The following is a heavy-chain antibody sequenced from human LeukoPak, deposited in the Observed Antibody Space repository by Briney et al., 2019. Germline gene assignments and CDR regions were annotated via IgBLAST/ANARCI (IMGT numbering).Heavy chain of an antibody. CDR1: GFTFSSYG. J-gene: IGHJ3*02. V-gene: IGHV3-30*03. CDR2: ILYDASNK. Sequence: PGGSLRLSCAASGFTFSSYGMHWVRQAPGKGLEWVAVILYDASNKYYADSVKGRFTISRDNSKNTLYLQMNSLRAEDTAVYYCARDEGPAASGRAFDIWGQGTMVTVSS. CDR3: ARDEGPAASGRAFDI. D-gene: IGHD2-2*01.